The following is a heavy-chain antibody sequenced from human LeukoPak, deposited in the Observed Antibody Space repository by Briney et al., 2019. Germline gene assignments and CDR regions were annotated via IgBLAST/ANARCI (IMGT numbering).Heavy chain of an antibody. D-gene: IGHD5-12*01. CDR1: GGSISSSSYY. V-gene: IGHV4-39*01. Sequence: KPSETLSLACTVSGGSISSSSYYWGWIRQPPGKGLEWIGSIYYSGSTYYNPSLKSRVTISVDTSKNQFSLKLSSVTAADTAVYYCARVDLHLYYFDYWGQGTLVTVSS. J-gene: IGHJ4*02. CDR3: ARVDLHLYYFDY. CDR2: IYYSGST.